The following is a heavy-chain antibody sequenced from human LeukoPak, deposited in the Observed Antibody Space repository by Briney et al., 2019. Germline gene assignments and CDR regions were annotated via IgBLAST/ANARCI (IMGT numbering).Heavy chain of an antibody. CDR2: ISDNSVIT. J-gene: IGHJ4*02. V-gene: IGHV3-23*01. CDR3: ARGAMVNFDY. Sequence: GGSLRLSCAASGFSFSSYAMNWVRQAPGKGLEWVSVISDNSVITYYADSVRGRFTISRDNSKNTLYLQMNSLRAEDTAVYYCARGAMVNFDYWGQGTLVTVSS. CDR1: GFSFSSYA. D-gene: IGHD5-18*01.